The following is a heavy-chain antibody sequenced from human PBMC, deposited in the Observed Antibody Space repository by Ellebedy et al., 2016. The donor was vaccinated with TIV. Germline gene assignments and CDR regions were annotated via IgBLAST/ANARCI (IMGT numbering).Heavy chain of an antibody. CDR1: GFTLNTYA. CDR2: ISWNSGDI. V-gene: IGHV3-9*01. Sequence: PGGSLRLSCAASGFTLNTYAMNWVRQAPRKGLEWVSGISWNSGDIAYADSVKGRFTIFRDNAKNSLYLRMNSLRPEDTAFYYCALLSGRAVTTYGYWGQGTLVTVSS. CDR3: ALLSGRAVTTYGY. J-gene: IGHJ4*02. D-gene: IGHD4-11*01.